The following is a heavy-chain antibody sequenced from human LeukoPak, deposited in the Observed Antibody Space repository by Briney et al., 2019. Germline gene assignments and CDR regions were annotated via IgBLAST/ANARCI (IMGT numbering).Heavy chain of an antibody. CDR3: AKDVVIAVAGYYFDY. CDR2: ISGSGGST. J-gene: IGHJ4*02. CDR1: GFTFSSYA. V-gene: IGHV3-23*01. D-gene: IGHD6-19*01. Sequence: PGGSLRLSCAASGFTFSSYAMSWVRQAPRKGLEWVSAISGSGGSTYYADSVKGRFTISRDNSKNTLYLQMNSLRAEDTAVYYCAKDVVIAVAGYYFDYWGQGTLVTVSS.